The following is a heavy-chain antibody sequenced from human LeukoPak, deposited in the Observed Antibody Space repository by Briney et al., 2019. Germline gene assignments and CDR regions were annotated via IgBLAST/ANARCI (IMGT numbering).Heavy chain of an antibody. CDR1: GYSFTSYW. D-gene: IGHD6-13*01. CDR2: IYPGDSDT. CDR3: ARTRSLRGYSRDAFDI. Sequence: GESLKISCKGSGYSFTSYWIGWVRQMPGKGLEWMGIIYPGDSDTRYSPSFQGQVTISADKSISTAYLQWSSLKASDTAMYYCARTRSLRGYSRDAFDIWGQGTMVTVSS. V-gene: IGHV5-51*01. J-gene: IGHJ3*02.